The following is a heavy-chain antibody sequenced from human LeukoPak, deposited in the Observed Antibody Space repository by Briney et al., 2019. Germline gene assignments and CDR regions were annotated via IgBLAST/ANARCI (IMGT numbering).Heavy chain of an antibody. V-gene: IGHV3-30*18. D-gene: IGHD6-13*01. J-gene: IGHJ6*02. CDR1: GFTFSSYG. CDR2: MSYDGSNK. Sequence: GGSLRLSCAASGFTFSSYGMHWVRQAPGKGLEWVGVMSYDGSNKYYADSVKGRFTISRDNSKNTLYPQMNSLRAEDTAVYYCAKDLATYSSSWYYGMDVWGQGTTVTVSS. CDR3: AKDLATYSSSWYYGMDV.